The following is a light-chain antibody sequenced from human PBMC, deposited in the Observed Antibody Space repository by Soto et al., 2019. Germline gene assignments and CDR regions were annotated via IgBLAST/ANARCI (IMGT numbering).Light chain of an antibody. J-gene: IGKJ4*01. V-gene: IGKV3-11*01. Sequence: EIVLTQSPATLSLSPGERATLSCRASQTVSRYLSWYQQKPGQAPRLLIYDAFNRAPGIPARFSGSGSGTDFSLTISSLEPEDFAVSYCLQRGEGPPSFGG. CDR3: LQRGEGPPS. CDR1: QTVSRY. CDR2: DAF.